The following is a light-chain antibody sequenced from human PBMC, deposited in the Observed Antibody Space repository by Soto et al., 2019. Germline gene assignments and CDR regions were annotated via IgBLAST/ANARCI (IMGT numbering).Light chain of an antibody. J-gene: IGKJ1*01. Sequence: DIQMTQSPSTLSASVGDRVTITCRASQSISRWLSWYQQKPGKDAKILIYDASILKSGVPSRFSGSGSGTEFTLTISSLQPDDFATYYCQQYNSYSTWTFGQGTKVDIK. V-gene: IGKV1-5*01. CDR2: DAS. CDR3: QQYNSYSTWT. CDR1: QSISRW.